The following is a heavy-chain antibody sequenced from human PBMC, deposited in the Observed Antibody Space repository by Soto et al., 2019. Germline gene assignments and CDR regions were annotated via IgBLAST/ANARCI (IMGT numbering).Heavy chain of an antibody. Sequence: SETLSLTCTVPGGSISSYYWSWIRQPPGKGLEWIGHIYYSGSTNYNPSLKSRVTISVDTSKNQFSLKLSSVTAADTAVYYCARDGCSGASCYSRAPHDAFDIWGQGTMVPVSS. CDR3: ARDGCSGASCYSRAPHDAFDI. V-gene: IGHV4-59*01. CDR2: IYYSGST. J-gene: IGHJ3*02. CDR1: GGSISSYY. D-gene: IGHD2-15*01.